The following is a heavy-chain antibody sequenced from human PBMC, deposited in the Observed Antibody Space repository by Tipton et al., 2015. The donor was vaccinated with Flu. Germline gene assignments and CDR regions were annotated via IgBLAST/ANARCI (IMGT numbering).Heavy chain of an antibody. CDR2: IHISGST. CDR3: ARAGRDGYNHPFNY. Sequence: TLSLTCSVSGDSISSPSYSWSWIRQSAGKGLEWIGRIHISGSTDLNLSLKSRVTISVAASKEQFSLKLNSVTAADTAVYYCARAGRDGYNHPFNYWGQGILVTVSS. D-gene: IGHD5-24*01. CDR1: GDSISSPSYS. V-gene: IGHV4-61*02. J-gene: IGHJ4*02.